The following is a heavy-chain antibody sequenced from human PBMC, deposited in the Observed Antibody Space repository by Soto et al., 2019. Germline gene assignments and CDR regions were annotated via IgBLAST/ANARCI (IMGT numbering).Heavy chain of an antibody. J-gene: IGHJ4*02. Sequence: QVLLVQSGAEVQKPGASVKVSCKASGYNFFGHALHWVRQAPGQGPEWMGWFKPGNGDTRYSQKFQGRLTFARDTSANIAYMELSSLTSEDTAVYYCAKGTYQAYQAFKIRGTNYFDSWGQGTLVTVSS. D-gene: IGHD3-10*01. CDR3: AKGTYQAYQAFKIRGTNYFDS. CDR2: FKPGNGDT. V-gene: IGHV1-3*01. CDR1: GYNFFGHA.